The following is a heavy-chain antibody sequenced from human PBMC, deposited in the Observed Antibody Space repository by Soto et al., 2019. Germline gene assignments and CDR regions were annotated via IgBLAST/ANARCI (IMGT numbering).Heavy chain of an antibody. J-gene: IGHJ4*02. CDR3: ARLGVRRQVIQSDY. V-gene: IGHV4-39*01. CDR2: IYYSGTT. CDR1: GGSITGSSYY. Sequence: QLQLQESGPGLVKPSETLSLTCSVSGGSITGSSYYWGWIRQPPGKGLEWIASIYYSGTTYYNPSLKSRVTISVDTSNNQFSLKLTSVTAADTALYYRARLGVRRQVIQSDYWGQGTLVTVSS. D-gene: IGHD2-21*01.